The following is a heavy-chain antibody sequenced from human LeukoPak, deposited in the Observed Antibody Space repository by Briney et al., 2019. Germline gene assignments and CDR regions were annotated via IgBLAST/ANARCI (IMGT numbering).Heavy chain of an antibody. D-gene: IGHD3-9*01. J-gene: IGHJ3*02. CDR1: GFTVSSNY. CDR2: IYSGGST. V-gene: IGHV3-53*01. Sequence: GGSLRLSCAASGFTVSSNYMSWVRQAPGKGLEWVSVIYSGGSTDYADSVKGRFTISRDTSKNTPYLQMNSLRVEDTAVYYCARSSHYDILTGYSEEDAFDIWGQGTMVTVSS. CDR3: ARSSHYDILTGYSEEDAFDI.